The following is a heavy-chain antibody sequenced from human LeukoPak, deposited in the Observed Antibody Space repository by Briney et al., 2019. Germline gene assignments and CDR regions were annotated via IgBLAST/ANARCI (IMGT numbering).Heavy chain of an antibody. CDR1: GFTFSSYA. D-gene: IGHD3-22*01. CDR2: ISGSGGGT. Sequence: GGSLRLSCAASGFTFSSYAMSWVRQAPGKGLEWVSAISGSGGGTYYADSVKGRFTISRDNAKNSLYLQMNSLRAEDTAVYYCARNPSPDYYDSSGYYYDWGQGTLVTVSS. V-gene: IGHV3-23*01. J-gene: IGHJ4*02. CDR3: ARNPSPDYYDSSGYYYD.